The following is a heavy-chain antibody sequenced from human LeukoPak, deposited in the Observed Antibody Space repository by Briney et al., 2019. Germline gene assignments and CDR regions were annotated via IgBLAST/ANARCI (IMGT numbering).Heavy chain of an antibody. Sequence: ASVKVSCKASGYTFTSYGISWVRQAPGQGLEWMGWISAYNGNTNYAQKLQGRVTMTTDTSTSTAYMGPRSLRSDDTAVYYCARSQAGGGVVIIKIDYWGQGTLVTVSS. CDR1: GYTFTSYG. D-gene: IGHD3-3*01. CDR3: ARSQAGGGVVIIKIDY. J-gene: IGHJ4*02. V-gene: IGHV1-18*01. CDR2: ISAYNGNT.